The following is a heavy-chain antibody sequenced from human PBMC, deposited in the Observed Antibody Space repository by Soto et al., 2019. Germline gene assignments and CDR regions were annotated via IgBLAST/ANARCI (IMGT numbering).Heavy chain of an antibody. CDR3: ARAIAQTPHWFEP. CDR2: IYHSGST. CDR1: GGSISSNNW. V-gene: IGHV4-4*02. Sequence: ETLPLTLVFSGGSISSNNWWSWFRQPPGKGLEWIGEIYHSGSTNYNPSLKSRVTISVDKSKNQFSLKLSSVTAADTAVYYWARAIAQTPHWFEPWGQGTLVTVSS. D-gene: IGHD2-15*01. J-gene: IGHJ5*02.